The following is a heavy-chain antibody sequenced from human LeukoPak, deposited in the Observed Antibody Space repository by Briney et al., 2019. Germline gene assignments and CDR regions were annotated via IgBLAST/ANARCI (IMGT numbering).Heavy chain of an antibody. Sequence: GGSLRLSCAASGFTFSSYAMSWVRQAPGKGLEWVSAISGSGGSTYYADSVKGRFTISRDNAKNSLYLQMNSLRAEDTAVYYCARGGYGDYGSYYWGQGTLVTVSS. V-gene: IGHV3-23*01. J-gene: IGHJ4*02. D-gene: IGHD4-17*01. CDR3: ARGGYGDYGSYY. CDR1: GFTFSSYA. CDR2: ISGSGGST.